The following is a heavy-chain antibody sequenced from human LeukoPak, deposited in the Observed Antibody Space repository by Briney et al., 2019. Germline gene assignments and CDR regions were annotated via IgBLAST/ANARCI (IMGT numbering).Heavy chain of an antibody. D-gene: IGHD3-22*01. J-gene: IGHJ3*02. CDR3: ATDYYYDSSGYYYRPDAFDI. V-gene: IGHV3-23*01. CDR1: GFTFSSYA. CDR2: ISGSGGST. Sequence: GGSLRLSCAASGFTFSSYAMSWVRQAPGKGLEWVSAISGSGGSTNYADSVKGRFTISRDNSKNTLYLQMNSLRAEDTAVYYCATDYYYDSSGYYYRPDAFDIWGQGTMVTVSS.